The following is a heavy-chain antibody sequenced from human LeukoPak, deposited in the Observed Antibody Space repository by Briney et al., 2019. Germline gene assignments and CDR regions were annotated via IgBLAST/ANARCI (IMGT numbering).Heavy chain of an antibody. D-gene: IGHD6-19*01. CDR1: GGTFSSYA. J-gene: IGHJ4*02. CDR3: ARDPKGIAVADPFDY. Sequence: ASVKVSCKASGGTFSSYAISWVRQAPGQGLEWMGGIIPIFGTANYAQKFQGRVTITADESTSTAYMELSSLRSEDTAVYYCARDPKGIAVADPFDYWGQGTLVTVSS. CDR2: IIPIFGTA. V-gene: IGHV1-69*01.